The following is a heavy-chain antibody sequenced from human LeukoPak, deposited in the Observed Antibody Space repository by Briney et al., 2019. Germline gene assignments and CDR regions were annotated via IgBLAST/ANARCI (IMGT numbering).Heavy chain of an antibody. J-gene: IGHJ4*02. D-gene: IGHD3-16*02. CDR2: ISGSGGST. CDR1: GFTFRSYA. V-gene: IGHV3-23*01. Sequence: GWSLRLSCAASGFTFRSYAMSWVRQAPGKGLEWLSAISGSGGSTYYADSVKRRFTISRNNSKNTLYLQMNNLRAEDTAVYYCAKEHYYYVWGSYRFGSFDFWGQGTLITVSS. CDR3: AKEHYYYVWGSYRFGSFDF.